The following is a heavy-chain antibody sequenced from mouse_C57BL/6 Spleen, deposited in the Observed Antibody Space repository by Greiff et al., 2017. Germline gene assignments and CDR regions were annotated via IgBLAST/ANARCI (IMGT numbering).Heavy chain of an antibody. Sequence: QVHVKQSGAELVKPGASVKISCKASGYAFSSYWMNWVKQRPGKGLEWIGQIYPGDGDTNYNGKFKGKATLTADKSSSTAYMQLNSLTSEDSAVYFCASSDGYYEWGQGTLVTVSA. V-gene: IGHV1-80*01. J-gene: IGHJ3*02. CDR3: ASSDGYYE. CDR2: IYPGDGDT. D-gene: IGHD2-3*01. CDR1: GYAFSSYW.